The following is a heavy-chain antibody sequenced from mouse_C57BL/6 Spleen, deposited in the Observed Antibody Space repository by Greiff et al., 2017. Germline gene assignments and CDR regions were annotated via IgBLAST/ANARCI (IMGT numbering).Heavy chain of an antibody. Sequence: QVQLQQPGAELVKPGASVKLSCKASGYTFTSYWMHWVKQRPGQGLEWIGMIHPNSGRTNYNEKFKSKATLTVDKSSSTAYMQLSSLTSEDSAVYYCARGGELLREFAYWGQGTLVTVSA. J-gene: IGHJ3*01. CDR1: GYTFTSYW. D-gene: IGHD1-1*01. CDR2: IHPNSGRT. V-gene: IGHV1-64*01. CDR3: ARGGELLREFAY.